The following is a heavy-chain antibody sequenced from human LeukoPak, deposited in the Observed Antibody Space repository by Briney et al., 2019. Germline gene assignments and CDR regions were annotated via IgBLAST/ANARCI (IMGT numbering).Heavy chain of an antibody. CDR1: GFTFSGYW. CDR2: ISNSGDTK. D-gene: IGHD3-9*01. J-gene: IGHJ4*02. Sequence: GGSLRLSCVGSGFTFSGYWMNWVRQAPGQGLEWVSWISNSGDTKHYADSVKGRFTISRDNAKNSLYLQMNSLRAEDTAVYYCARNYDVLTGYPYYFDHWGQGILVTVSS. CDR3: ARNYDVLTGYPYYFDH. V-gene: IGHV3-48*04.